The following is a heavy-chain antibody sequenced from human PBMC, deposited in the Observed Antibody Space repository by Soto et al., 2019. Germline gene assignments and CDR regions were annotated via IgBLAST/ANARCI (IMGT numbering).Heavy chain of an antibody. D-gene: IGHD2-15*01. CDR2: IYYSGST. V-gene: IGHV4-59*01. J-gene: IGHJ5*02. Sequence: SETLSLTCAVYGGSSGSFSGYYWSWIRQPPGKGLEWIGYIYYSGSTNYNPSLKSRVTISVDTSKNQFSLKLSSVTAADTAVYYCARLVGYCSGGSCYSMVTSANSSGWPLDSGRAWFDPWGQGTLVTVSS. CDR3: ARLVGYCSGGSCYSMVTSANSSGWPLDSGRAWFDP. CDR1: GGSSGSFSGYY.